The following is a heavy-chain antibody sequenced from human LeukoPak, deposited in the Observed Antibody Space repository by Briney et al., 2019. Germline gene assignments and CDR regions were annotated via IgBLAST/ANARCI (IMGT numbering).Heavy chain of an antibody. J-gene: IGHJ4*02. V-gene: IGHV3-23*01. CDR2: SSGSGDTT. CDR1: GFTLSNYA. D-gene: IGHD3-22*01. CDR3: AKGGSSAYYPYYFDH. Sequence: GGSLRLSCAASGFTLSNYAMTWVRQAPGKGLEWLSASSGSGDTTYYAASVKGRFTISRDNSQNTLYLEMNSPRAEDTAEYYCAKGGSSAYYPYYFDHWGRGALVTVSS.